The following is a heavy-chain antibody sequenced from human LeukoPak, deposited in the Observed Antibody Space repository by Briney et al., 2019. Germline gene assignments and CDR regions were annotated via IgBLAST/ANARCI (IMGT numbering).Heavy chain of an antibody. D-gene: IGHD6-6*01. Sequence: GGSLRLSCAASGFTFSSYTMNSVRQAPGKGLEWVSSISGSTSYIFYADSVKGRFTISRDNAENSLYLQMNSLRAEDTTVYYCARRGGGSSGYYYYYMDVWGKGTTVTVSS. V-gene: IGHV3-21*01. CDR2: ISGSTSYI. CDR3: ARRGGGSSGYYYYYMDV. CDR1: GFTFSSYT. J-gene: IGHJ6*03.